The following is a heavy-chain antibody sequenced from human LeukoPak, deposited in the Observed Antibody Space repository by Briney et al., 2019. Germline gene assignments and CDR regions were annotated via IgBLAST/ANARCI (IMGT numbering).Heavy chain of an antibody. CDR2: INHSGST. J-gene: IGHJ4*02. Sequence: SETLSLTCAVYGGSFSGYYWSWIRQPPGKGLEWIGEINHSGSTKNNPSLKSRVTISVDTSKNQFSLKLSSVTAADTAVYYCARTGTTVPHPLNYYDYWGQGTLVTVSS. V-gene: IGHV4-34*01. CDR3: ARTGTTVPHPLNYYDY. D-gene: IGHD1-7*01. CDR1: GGSFSGYY.